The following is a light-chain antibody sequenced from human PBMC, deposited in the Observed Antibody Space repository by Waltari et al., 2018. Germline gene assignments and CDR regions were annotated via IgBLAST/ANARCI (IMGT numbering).Light chain of an antibody. J-gene: IGKJ1*01. CDR1: QSIIGR. CDR3: QQYHTYKM. CDR2: DAS. Sequence: DIQMTQSPSTLSASIGDRVTITCRASQSIIGRVAWYKQKPGKAPKLLICDASSLEYGVPARFSGSGYGTEFTLTISSLQPDDSATYYCQQYHTYKMFGQGTKVEI. V-gene: IGKV1-5*01.